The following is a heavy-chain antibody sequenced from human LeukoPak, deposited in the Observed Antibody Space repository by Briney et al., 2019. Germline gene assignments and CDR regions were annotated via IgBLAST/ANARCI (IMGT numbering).Heavy chain of an antibody. CDR1: GFTLRSYA. D-gene: IGHD3-22*01. CDR3: AKDGLYYDGSEHVYYFDS. Sequence: GGSLRLSCAASGFTLRSYAMTWVRQGPGTGLEFVASIIYSGGATYYADSVKGRFTISRDNSKNTLYLQMNSLRAEDTALYYCAKDGLYYDGSEHVYYFDSWGQGTLVTVSS. V-gene: IGHV3-23*01. CDR2: IIYSGGAT. J-gene: IGHJ4*02.